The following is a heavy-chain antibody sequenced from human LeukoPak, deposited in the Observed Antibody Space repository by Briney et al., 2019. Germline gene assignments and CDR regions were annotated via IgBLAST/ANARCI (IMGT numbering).Heavy chain of an antibody. V-gene: IGHV4-34*01. Sequence: SETLSLTCAVYGGSFSGYYWSWIRQPPGKGLEWIGEINHSGSTNYNPSLKSRVTISVDTSKNQFSLRLSSVTAADTAVYYCARLPTVPFFDYWGQGPLVPVSS. CDR1: GGSFSGYY. D-gene: IGHD4-17*01. CDR3: ARLPTVPFFDY. J-gene: IGHJ4*02. CDR2: INHSGST.